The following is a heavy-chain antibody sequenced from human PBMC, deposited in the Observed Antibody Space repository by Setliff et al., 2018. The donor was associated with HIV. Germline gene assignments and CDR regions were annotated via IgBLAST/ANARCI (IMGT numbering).Heavy chain of an antibody. CDR2: IYHSEYT. V-gene: IGHV4-4*02. Sequence: SETLSLTCAVSGGSISSDNWWTWVRQAPGKGLEWIGEIYHSEYTNYNPSLKSRVSMSVDESKNQFSLKLTSVTAADTAVYYCARGHCSGTNCYGVDYYGMDVWGQGTTVTVSS. J-gene: IGHJ6*02. CDR1: GGSISSDNW. D-gene: IGHD2-2*01. CDR3: ARGHCSGTNCYGVDYYGMDV.